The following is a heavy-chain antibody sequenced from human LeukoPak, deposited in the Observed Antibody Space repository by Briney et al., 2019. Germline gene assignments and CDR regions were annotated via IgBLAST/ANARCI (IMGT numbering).Heavy chain of an antibody. Sequence: GRSLRLSCAASGFTFSSYGMHWVRQAPGKGLEWVAVIWYDGSNKYYADSVKGRFTISRDNSKNTLYLQMNSLRAGDTAVYYCARDATLRIAVAAYWGQGTLVTVSS. J-gene: IGHJ4*02. V-gene: IGHV3-33*01. D-gene: IGHD6-19*01. CDR2: IWYDGSNK. CDR3: ARDATLRIAVAAY. CDR1: GFTFSSYG.